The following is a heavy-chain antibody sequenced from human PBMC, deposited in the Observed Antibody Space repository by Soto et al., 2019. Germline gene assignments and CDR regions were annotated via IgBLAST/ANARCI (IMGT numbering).Heavy chain of an antibody. Sequence: PGGSLRLSCAATGFMFGTYWMSWVRQAPGKGLEWVANIKHDGNEKYYADSVKGRFTVSRDNSKNTLYLQMNSLRAEDTAVYYCAKDSSELGMDVWGQGTTVTASS. CDR2: IKHDGNEK. CDR1: GFMFGTYW. CDR3: AKDSSELGMDV. D-gene: IGHD3-10*01. V-gene: IGHV3-7*03. J-gene: IGHJ6*02.